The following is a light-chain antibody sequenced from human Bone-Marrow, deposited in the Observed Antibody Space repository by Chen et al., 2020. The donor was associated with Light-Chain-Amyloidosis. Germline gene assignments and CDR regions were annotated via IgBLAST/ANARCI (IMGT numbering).Light chain of an antibody. Sequence: QSALTQPASVSGSPGQSITISCSGIRSDVGNYNHVSWYQQYPGKAPKLLLYEVSNRPSGFSSRFSGSKSGNTASLTSSGLQAEDEAVYYCTSYTGTLVFGGGTKLTVL. CDR3: TSYTGTLV. J-gene: IGLJ3*02. CDR1: RSDVGNYNH. CDR2: EVS. V-gene: IGLV2-14*01.